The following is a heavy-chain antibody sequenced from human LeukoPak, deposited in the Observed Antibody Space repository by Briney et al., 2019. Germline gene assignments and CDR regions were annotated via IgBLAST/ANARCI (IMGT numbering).Heavy chain of an antibody. Sequence: PSETLSLTCSVSGDSITYFYWSWIRQPAGKGLEWIGCIYTSGSTNYNPSLKSRVTISVDTSKNQFSLKLRSVTAADTAVYYCAREGLNMVRGVIPKEAWGWFDPWGQGTLVTVSS. CDR2: IYTSGST. D-gene: IGHD3-10*01. CDR3: AREGLNMVRGVIPKEAWGWFDP. V-gene: IGHV4-4*07. CDR1: GDSITYFY. J-gene: IGHJ5*02.